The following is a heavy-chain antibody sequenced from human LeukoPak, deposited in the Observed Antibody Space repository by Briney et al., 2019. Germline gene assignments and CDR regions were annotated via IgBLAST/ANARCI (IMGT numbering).Heavy chain of an antibody. CDR2: IYYSGST. CDR3: ARDFIDTYYYDSKIGNHFDY. J-gene: IGHJ4*02. V-gene: IGHV4-39*07. D-gene: IGHD3-22*01. CDR1: GGSVSSGSYY. Sequence: NASETLSLTCTVSGGSVSSGSYYWGRIRQPPGKGLEWIGSIYYSGSTYYNPSLKSRVTISVDTSKNQFSLKLSSVTAADTAVYYCARDFIDTYYYDSKIGNHFDYWGQGTLVTVSS.